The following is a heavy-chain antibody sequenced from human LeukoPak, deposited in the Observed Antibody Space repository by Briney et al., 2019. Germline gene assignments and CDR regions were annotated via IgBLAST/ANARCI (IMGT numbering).Heavy chain of an antibody. CDR3: ARDQIPHYYDSSGYLRN. CDR1: GGTFSSYA. V-gene: IGHV1-69*05. Sequence: SVKVSCKASGGTFSSYAISWVRQVPGQGLEWMGRIIPIFGTANYAQKFQGRVTITTDESTSTAYMELSSLRSEDTAVYYCARDQIPHYYDSSGYLRNWGQGTLVTVSS. D-gene: IGHD3-22*01. J-gene: IGHJ4*02. CDR2: IIPIFGTA.